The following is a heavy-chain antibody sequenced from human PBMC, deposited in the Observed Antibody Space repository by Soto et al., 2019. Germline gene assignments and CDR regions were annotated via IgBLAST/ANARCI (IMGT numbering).Heavy chain of an antibody. CDR3: F. CDR1: GFTFDSCA. Sequence: EVQILESGGGLVQPGGSLRLSCAASGFTFDSCAMSWVRLAPGKGLEWILGISGSGGSTYYADSVKGRFTISRDNSKNTVYLQMNSLRADDTAVYFDFWGQGTLVTVSS. CDR2: ISGSGGST. V-gene: IGHV3-23*01. J-gene: IGHJ4*02.